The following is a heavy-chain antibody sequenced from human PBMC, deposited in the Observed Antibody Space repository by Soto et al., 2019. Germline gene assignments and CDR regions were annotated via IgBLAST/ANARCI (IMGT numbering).Heavy chain of an antibody. D-gene: IGHD3-9*01. J-gene: IGHJ4*02. CDR3: ARHPQYDILTGYYVPHFDY. CDR2: IYYSGST. Sequence: SETLSLTCTVSGGSISSSSYYWGWIRQPPGKGLEWIGSIYYSGSTYYNPSLKSRVTISVDTSKNQFSLKLSSVTAADTAVYYCARHPQYDILTGYYVPHFDYWGQGTLVNVSS. CDR1: GGSISSSSYY. V-gene: IGHV4-39*01.